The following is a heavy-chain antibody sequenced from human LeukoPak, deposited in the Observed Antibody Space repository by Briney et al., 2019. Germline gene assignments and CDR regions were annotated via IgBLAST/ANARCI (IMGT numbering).Heavy chain of an antibody. J-gene: IGHJ6*03. D-gene: IGHD3-10*01. Sequence: SETLSLTCAVYGGSFSGYYWSWIRQPPGKGLEWIGEINHSGSTNYNPSLKSRVTISVDTSKNQFSLKLSSVTAADTAVYYCARVLQQYYYYYMDDWGQGTLVTVSS. CDR1: GGSFSGYY. CDR2: INHSGST. CDR3: ARVLQQYYYYYMDD. V-gene: IGHV4-34*01.